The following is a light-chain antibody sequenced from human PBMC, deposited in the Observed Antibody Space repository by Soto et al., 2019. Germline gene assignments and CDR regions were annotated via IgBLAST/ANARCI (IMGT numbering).Light chain of an antibody. CDR1: NREVVGYNY. J-gene: IGLJ1*01. Sequence: QSALNQPSSVSWAPGQSITISLTRTNREVVGYNYVSWYQHHPGKAPKLIIYDVSNRPSGVSIRFSGSKSDNTASLTISGLQPEDEADYHCSSYTTSNTRQIVFGTGTKVTVL. CDR2: DVS. V-gene: IGLV2-14*03. CDR3: SSYTTSNTRQIV.